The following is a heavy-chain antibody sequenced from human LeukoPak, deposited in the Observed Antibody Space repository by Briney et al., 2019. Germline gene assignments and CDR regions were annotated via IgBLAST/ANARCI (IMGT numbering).Heavy chain of an antibody. Sequence: GGSLRLSCAASGFTFSRYWMSWVRQAPGKGLEWVANIKQDGSEKYYVDSVKGRFTISRDNAKNSLYLQMNSLRAEDTAVYYCAREDCSSTSCYFGSSGFDYWGQGTLVTVSS. CDR1: GFTFSRYW. CDR3: AREDCSSTSCYFGSSGFDY. CDR2: IKQDGSEK. V-gene: IGHV3-7*05. D-gene: IGHD2-2*01. J-gene: IGHJ4*02.